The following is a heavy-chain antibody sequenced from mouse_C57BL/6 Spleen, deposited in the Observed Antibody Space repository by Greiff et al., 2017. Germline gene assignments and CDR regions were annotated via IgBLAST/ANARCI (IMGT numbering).Heavy chain of an antibody. V-gene: IGHV1-53*01. CDR3: ARSGDSWYYAMDY. Sequence: QVQLQQPGTELVKPGASVKLSCKASGYTFTSYWMHWVKQRPGQGLEWIGNIHPNNGGTNYNEKFKSKATLTVDKSSSTAYMQLSSLTSEDSAVYYCARSGDSWYYAMDYWGQGTSVTVSS. CDR2: IHPNNGGT. CDR1: GYTFTSYW. D-gene: IGHD3-1*01. J-gene: IGHJ4*01.